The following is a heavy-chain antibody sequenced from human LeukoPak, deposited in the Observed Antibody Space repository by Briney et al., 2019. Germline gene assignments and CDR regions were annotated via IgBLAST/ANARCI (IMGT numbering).Heavy chain of an antibody. V-gene: IGHV3-30-3*01. J-gene: IGHJ4*02. CDR1: GFTFSSYA. CDR2: ISYDGSNK. D-gene: IGHD1-26*01. CDR3: ARVGSYLAFDY. Sequence: PGGSLRLSCAASGFTFSSYAMHWVRQAPGKGLEWVAVISYDGSNKYYADSVKGRFTISRDNSKNTPYLQMNSLRAEDTAVYYCARVGSYLAFDYWGQGTLVTVSS.